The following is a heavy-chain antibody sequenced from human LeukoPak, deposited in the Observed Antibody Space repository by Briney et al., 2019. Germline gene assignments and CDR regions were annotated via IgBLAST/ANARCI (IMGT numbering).Heavy chain of an antibody. D-gene: IGHD2-21*02. Sequence: MTSETLSLTCTVSGGSISSSSYYWGWIRQPPGKGLEWIGSIYYSGSTYYNPSLKSRVTISVDTSKNQFSLKLSSVTAADTAVYYCAREAYCGGDCYLVSGAFDIWGQGTMVTVSS. CDR1: GGSISSSSYY. CDR3: AREAYCGGDCYLVSGAFDI. CDR2: IYYSGST. V-gene: IGHV4-39*07. J-gene: IGHJ3*02.